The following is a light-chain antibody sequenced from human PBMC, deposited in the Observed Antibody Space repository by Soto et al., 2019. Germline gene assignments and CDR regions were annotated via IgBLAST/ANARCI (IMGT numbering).Light chain of an antibody. Sequence: DFPMTESPSTLFASVGDRVTITCRASQNIRSRLAWFQQKPGKAPELLIYDASSLESGVPQRFNGNGSGTEFTLTISSMQTDDFSTYYCQPYHSYWTFCQGTKVDNK. J-gene: IGKJ1*01. V-gene: IGKV1-5*01. CDR1: QNIRSR. CDR3: QPYHSYWT. CDR2: DAS.